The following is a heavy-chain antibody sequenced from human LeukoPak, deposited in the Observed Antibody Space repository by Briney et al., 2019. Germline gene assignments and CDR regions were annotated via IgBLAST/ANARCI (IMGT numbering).Heavy chain of an antibody. J-gene: IGHJ5*02. D-gene: IGHD3-22*01. CDR2: IYHSGNT. V-gene: IGHV4-31*03. Sequence: PSETLSLTCTVSGGSISSVGYYWSWVRQHPGKGLEWIGYIYHSGNTYYSPSLKSRVNISIDTSKNQFSLKLNSVTAADTAVYFCARVMEYYDKRLVNWFDPWGQGTLVIVSS. CDR3: ARVMEYYDKRLVNWFDP. CDR1: GGSISSVGYY.